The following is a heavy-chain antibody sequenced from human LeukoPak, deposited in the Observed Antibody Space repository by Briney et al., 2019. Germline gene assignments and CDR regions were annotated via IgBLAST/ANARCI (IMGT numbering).Heavy chain of an antibody. CDR2: INSDGSST. CDR3: ARESPSCSRCFQY. J-gene: IGHJ1*01. D-gene: IGHD2-2*01. Sequence: PGGSLRLSCAASGFTFSSYWMHWVRQAPGKGLVWVSRINSDGSSTSYADSVKGRFTISRDNAKNTLYLQMNSLRAEDTAVYYCARESPSCSRCFQYWGQGTLVTVSS. CDR1: GFTFSSYW. V-gene: IGHV3-74*01.